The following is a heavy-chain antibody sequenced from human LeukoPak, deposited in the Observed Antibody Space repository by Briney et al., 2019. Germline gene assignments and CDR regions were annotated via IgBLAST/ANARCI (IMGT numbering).Heavy chain of an antibody. J-gene: IGHJ4*02. CDR1: GFTFDDYA. CDR2: ISWNSGSI. V-gene: IGHV3-9*01. Sequence: GGSLRLSCAASGFTFDDYAMHWVRQAPGKGLEWVSGISWNSGSIGYADSVKGRFTISRDNTKNSLYLQMNSLRAEDTALYYCATPRGGYWGQGTLVTVSS. D-gene: IGHD3-16*01. CDR3: ATPRGGY.